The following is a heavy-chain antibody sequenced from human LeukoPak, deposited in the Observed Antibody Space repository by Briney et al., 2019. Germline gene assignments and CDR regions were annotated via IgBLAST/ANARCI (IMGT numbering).Heavy chain of an antibody. CDR2: ISNDGNNE. Sequence: PGQSLRLSCAASGFTFTNYAMHWVRQAPGKGVEWVAVISNDGNNEFYADSVKGRFTISRDSSKNTLYLQLGSLRAEDTALYYCTRVLYSSTWSPYSWGQGTLVTVSS. J-gene: IGHJ5*02. D-gene: IGHD6-13*01. CDR1: GFTFTNYA. V-gene: IGHV3-30*04. CDR3: TRVLYSSTWSPYS.